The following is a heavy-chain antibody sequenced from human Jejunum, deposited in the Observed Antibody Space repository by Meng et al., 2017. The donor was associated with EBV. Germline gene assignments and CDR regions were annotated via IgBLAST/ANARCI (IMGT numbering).Heavy chain of an antibody. J-gene: IGHJ4*02. D-gene: IGHD2-2*01. V-gene: IGHV3-23*04. Sequence: EVQLVDSGGGLVQPGGALGLTWGASGSGFNNYALSWVRQAPGKGLEWVSAITDTGGSTYYAGSVKGRFTISRDNSKNTLYLQMNSLRADDTAVYYCAKDLGYCTGASCYEGCFDCWGQGTLVTVSS. CDR3: AKDLGYCTGASCYEGCFDC. CDR1: GSGFNNYA. CDR2: ITDTGGST.